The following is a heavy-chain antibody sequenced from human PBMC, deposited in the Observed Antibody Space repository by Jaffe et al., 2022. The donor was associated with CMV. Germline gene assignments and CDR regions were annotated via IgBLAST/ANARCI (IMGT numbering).Heavy chain of an antibody. CDR2: IWYDGSNK. D-gene: IGHD3-16*02. J-gene: IGHJ4*02. CDR3: ARDGRIMITFGGVIAPLDY. V-gene: IGHV3-33*08. Sequence: QVQLVESGGGVVQPGRSLRLSCAASGFTFSSYGMHWVRQAPGKGLEWVAVIWYDGSNKYYADSVKGRFTISRDNSKNTLYLQMNSLRAEDTAVYYCARDGRIMITFGGVIAPLDYWGQGTLVTVSS. CDR1: GFTFSSYG.